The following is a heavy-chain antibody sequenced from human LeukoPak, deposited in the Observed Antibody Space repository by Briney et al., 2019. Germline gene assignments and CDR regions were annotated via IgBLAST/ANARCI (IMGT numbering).Heavy chain of an antibody. CDR3: ATGAVAPKY. J-gene: IGHJ4*02. Sequence: TSETLSLTCTVSGGYISSYYWSWIRQRPGKGLEYIGYINNDGSTNYNPSLKSRVTISLDTSKNQFSLKLSSVIAADTAVYYCATGAVAPKYWGQGTLITVSS. CDR1: GGYISSYY. CDR2: INNDGST. D-gene: IGHD4/OR15-4a*01. V-gene: IGHV4-59*08.